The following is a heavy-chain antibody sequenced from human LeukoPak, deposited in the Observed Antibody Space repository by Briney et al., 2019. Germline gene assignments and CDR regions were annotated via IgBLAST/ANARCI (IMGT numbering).Heavy chain of an antibody. Sequence: ASVKVSCKASGGTFSSYAISWVRQAPGQGLEWMGGIIPIFGTANYAQKVQGRVTMTTDTSTSTAYMELRSLRSDDTAVYYCARDCSGGSCYDGVEYWGQGTLVTV. D-gene: IGHD2-15*01. CDR1: GGTFSSYA. CDR2: IIPIFGTA. V-gene: IGHV1-69*05. J-gene: IGHJ4*02. CDR3: ARDCSGGSCYDGVEY.